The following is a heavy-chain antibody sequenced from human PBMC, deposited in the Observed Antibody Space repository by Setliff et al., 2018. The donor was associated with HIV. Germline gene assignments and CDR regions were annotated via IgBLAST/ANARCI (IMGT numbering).Heavy chain of an antibody. D-gene: IGHD1-26*01. CDR1: GVSISSSGYF. Sequence: PSETLSLTCSVSGVSISSSGYFWGWIRQSPGEGLEWLGSVYSGTTHYNPSLNGRVTISVDTSKNQFSLNLHSVTAADTAVYYCARHGGSPILYYFDYWGQGILVTVSS. CDR2: VYSGTT. V-gene: IGHV4-39*01. CDR3: ARHGGSPILYYFDY. J-gene: IGHJ4*02.